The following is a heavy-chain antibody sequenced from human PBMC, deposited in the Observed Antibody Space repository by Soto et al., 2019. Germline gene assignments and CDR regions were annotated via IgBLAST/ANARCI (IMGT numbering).Heavy chain of an antibody. CDR3: ARAPRYFDWFLSRDPFDY. CDR2: ISAYNGNT. J-gene: IGHJ4*01. D-gene: IGHD3-9*01. Sequence: ASVKVSCKASGYTFTYYGISWVRQAPGQGLEWMGWISAYNGNTNYAQKLQGRLTMTTDTSTSTAYVELRSLRSDDTAVYYCARAPRYFDWFLSRDPFDYWGQGTLVTVS. CDR1: GYTFTYYG. V-gene: IGHV1-18*01.